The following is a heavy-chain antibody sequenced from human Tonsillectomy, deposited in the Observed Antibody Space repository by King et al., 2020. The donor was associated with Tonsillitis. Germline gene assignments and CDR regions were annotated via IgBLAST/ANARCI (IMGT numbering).Heavy chain of an antibody. J-gene: IGHJ6*03. V-gene: IGHV1-46*03. D-gene: IGHD3-16*01. CDR2: IDPSDGAT. CDR1: SYSFTDYS. Sequence: QLVQSGAELKKPGASLKISCKASSYSFTDYSVHWGRQAPGQGLEWLGVIDPSDGATKKSQKFQGRVTMTWDTSTSTVYMELSSLRSEDTAVYFCARDLCSRSRCKGWGILMDVWGKGTTVTVS. CDR3: ARDLCSRSRCKGWGILMDV.